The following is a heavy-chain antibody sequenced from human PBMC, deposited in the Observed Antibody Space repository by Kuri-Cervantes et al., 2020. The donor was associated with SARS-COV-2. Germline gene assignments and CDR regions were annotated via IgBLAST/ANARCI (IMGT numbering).Heavy chain of an antibody. D-gene: IGHD2-2*01. CDR1: GFLFSASA. Sequence: GESLKISCEVSGFLFSASAIHWVRQASGKGLEWVGRVRGKANNYATAYAASVKGRFTISRDDSKNMAYLQMNSLRAEDTAVYYCARDAPSRRGGYWGQGTLVTVSS. V-gene: IGHV3-73*01. CDR3: ARDAPSRRGGY. CDR2: VRGKANNYAT. J-gene: IGHJ4*02.